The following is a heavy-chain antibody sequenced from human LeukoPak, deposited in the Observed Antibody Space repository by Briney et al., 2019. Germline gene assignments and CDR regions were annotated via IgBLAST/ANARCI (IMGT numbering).Heavy chain of an antibody. Sequence: ASVKVSCKASGYTFTSYDINWVRQATGQGLEWMGWMNPNSGNTGYAQKFQGRVTITRNTSISTAYMELTSLRSEDTAVYYCARDEDTAMGIPWGQGTLVTVSS. J-gene: IGHJ5*02. CDR2: MNPNSGNT. V-gene: IGHV1-8*03. CDR3: ARDEDTAMGIP. D-gene: IGHD5-18*01. CDR1: GYTFTSYD.